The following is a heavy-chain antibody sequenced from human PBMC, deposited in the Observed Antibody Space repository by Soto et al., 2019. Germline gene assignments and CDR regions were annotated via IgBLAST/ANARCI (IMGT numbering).Heavy chain of an antibody. Sequence: EVQLLESGGGLVQPGGSLRLSCAASGFTLSSYAMSWVRQAPGKGLEWVSAISGSGGSTYYADSVKGRFTISRDNSKNTLYLQMNSLRAEYTAVYYCAKDPEVTTPEETFDYWGQGTLVTVSS. CDR3: AKDPEVTTPEETFDY. V-gene: IGHV3-23*01. CDR2: ISGSGGST. CDR1: GFTLSSYA. D-gene: IGHD4-17*01. J-gene: IGHJ4*02.